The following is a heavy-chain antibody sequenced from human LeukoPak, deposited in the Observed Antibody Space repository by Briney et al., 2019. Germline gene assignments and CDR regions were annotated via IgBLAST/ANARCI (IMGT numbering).Heavy chain of an antibody. CDR3: ARDLRYYYDSSGYPTNYFDY. CDR2: ISVSGGST. V-gene: IGHV3-23*01. J-gene: IGHJ4*02. Sequence: GGSLRLSCAASGFTYSSYAMSWVRRAPGKGLEWVSAISVSGGSTYYADSVKGRFTLSRDNAKNSLYLQMNSLRAEDTAVYYCARDLRYYYDSSGYPTNYFDYWGQGTLVTVSS. D-gene: IGHD3-22*01. CDR1: GFTYSSYA.